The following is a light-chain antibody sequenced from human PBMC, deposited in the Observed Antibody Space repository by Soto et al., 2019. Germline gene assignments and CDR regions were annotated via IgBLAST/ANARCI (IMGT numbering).Light chain of an antibody. CDR1: QSVGNNY. J-gene: IGKJ4*01. CDR3: QQYRRTPLT. V-gene: IGKV3-20*01. CDR2: DAS. Sequence: EIVLTQSPGTLSLSPGEGATLSCRASQSVGNNYLAWYQQKPCQAPRFLMYDASTRATGIPDRFSGSGSGKEFTLTISRLESEDVAVYYCQQYRRTPLTVGGGTKVEIK.